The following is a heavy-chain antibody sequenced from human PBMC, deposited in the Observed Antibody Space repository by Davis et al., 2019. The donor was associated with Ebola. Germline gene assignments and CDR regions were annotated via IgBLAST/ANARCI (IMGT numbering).Heavy chain of an antibody. CDR3: ARGSVVPEY. CDR2: MKTNSGSA. V-gene: IGHV1-8*01. CDR1: EYTFSSYD. J-gene: IGHJ4*02. Sequence: AASVKVSCKASEYTFSSYDINWVRQASGQGLEWMGWMKTNSGSAGYAQKFQGRVTMTRDTSINTAYMELSRLRSDDTTVYYCARGSVVPEYWGQGTLVTVTS. D-gene: IGHD2-21*01.